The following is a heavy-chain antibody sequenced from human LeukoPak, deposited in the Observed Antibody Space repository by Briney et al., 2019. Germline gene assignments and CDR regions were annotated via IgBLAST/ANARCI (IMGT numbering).Heavy chain of an antibody. CDR1: GFTFSSYA. D-gene: IGHD3-9*01. CDR3: ARDFAWLFDY. V-gene: IGHV3-30-3*01. CDR2: ISKDGSKE. Sequence: GRSLRLSCAASGFTFSSYAVHWVRQAPGKGLEWVAAISKDGSKEYFADSVKGRFTISRDNSKNTLFLQMNSLRAEDTAVYYCARDFAWLFDYWGQGTPVTVSS. J-gene: IGHJ4*02.